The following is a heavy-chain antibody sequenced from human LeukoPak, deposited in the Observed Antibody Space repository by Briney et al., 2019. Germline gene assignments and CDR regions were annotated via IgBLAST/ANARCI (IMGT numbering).Heavy chain of an antibody. J-gene: IGHJ4*02. V-gene: IGHV3-48*03. D-gene: IGHD3-10*01. CDR3: ARSIKGDSDH. CDR2: ISSSGTTV. Sequence: GESLRLSCAASGFTFRSYEMNWVRQAPGKGLDWVSYISSSGTTVYYADSVKGRFTVSRDNAKNSLYLQMNSLRAEDTAVYYCARSIKGDSDHWGQGTLVTVSS. CDR1: GFTFRSYE.